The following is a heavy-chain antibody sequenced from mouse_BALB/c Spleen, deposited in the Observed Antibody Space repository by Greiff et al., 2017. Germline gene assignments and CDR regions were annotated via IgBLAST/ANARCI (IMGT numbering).Heavy chain of an antibody. CDR3: ARGGAFYYAMDY. V-gene: IGHV5-17*02. J-gene: IGHJ4*01. CDR1: GFTFSSFG. CDR2: ISSGSSTI. Sequence: EVKLVESGGGLVQPGGSRKLSCAASGFTFSSFGMHWVRQAPEKGLEWVAYISSGSSTIYYADTVKGRFTISRDNPKNTLFLQMTSLRSEDTAMYYCARGGAFYYAMDYWGQGTSVTVSA.